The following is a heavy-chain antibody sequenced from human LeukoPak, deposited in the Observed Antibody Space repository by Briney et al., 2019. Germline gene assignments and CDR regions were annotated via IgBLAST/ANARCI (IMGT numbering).Heavy chain of an antibody. CDR2: IYYSGST. D-gene: IGHD3-10*01. CDR3: ARDPSRGAFDI. Sequence: SETLSLTCTVSGGSNSSYYWSWIRQRPGKGLEWIGYIYYSGSTNYNPSLKSRVTISVDTSKNQFSLKLSSVTAADTAVYYCARDPSRGAFDIWGQGTMVTVS. J-gene: IGHJ3*02. CDR1: GGSNSSYY. V-gene: IGHV4-59*01.